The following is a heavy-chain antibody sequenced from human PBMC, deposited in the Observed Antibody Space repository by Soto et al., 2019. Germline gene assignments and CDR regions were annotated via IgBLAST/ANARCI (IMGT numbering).Heavy chain of an antibody. CDR1: GFTFSSYG. J-gene: IGHJ4*02. CDR2: INQDGSEK. V-gene: IGHV3-7*03. Sequence: GGSLRLSCAASGFTFSSYGMHWVRQAPGKGLEWVANINQDGSEKHYVDSVKGRFTISRDSAKNSLCLEMNSLRADDTAVYYCAGGSGWTSDYWGQGTLVTVSS. D-gene: IGHD6-19*01. CDR3: AGGSGWTSDY.